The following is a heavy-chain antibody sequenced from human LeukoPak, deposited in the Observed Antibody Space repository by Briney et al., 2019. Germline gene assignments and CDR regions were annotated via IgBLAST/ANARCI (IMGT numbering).Heavy chain of an antibody. D-gene: IGHD2-2*01. V-gene: IGHV3-9*01. CDR3: AKGGSTIIDAFDI. CDR2: ISWNSGSI. Sequence: GRSLRLSCAASGFTFDDYAMHWVRQAPGKGLEWVSGISWNSGSIGCADSVKGRFTISRDNAKNSLYLQMNSLRAEDTALYYCAKGGSTIIDAFDIWGQGTMVTVSS. J-gene: IGHJ3*02. CDR1: GFTFDDYA.